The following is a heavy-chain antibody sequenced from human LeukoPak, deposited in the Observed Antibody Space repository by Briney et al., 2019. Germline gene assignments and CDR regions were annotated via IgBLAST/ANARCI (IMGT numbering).Heavy chain of an antibody. Sequence: GGSLRLSCAASGFTFSSYGMHWVRQAPGKGLEWGAVIWYDGSNKYYADSVKGRFTISRDNSKNTLYLQMNSLRAEDTAVYYCAKPGDDYGDSGYFDYWGQGTLVTVSS. CDR3: AKPGDDYGDSGYFDY. V-gene: IGHV3-33*06. D-gene: IGHD4-17*01. J-gene: IGHJ4*02. CDR2: IWYDGSNK. CDR1: GFTFSSYG.